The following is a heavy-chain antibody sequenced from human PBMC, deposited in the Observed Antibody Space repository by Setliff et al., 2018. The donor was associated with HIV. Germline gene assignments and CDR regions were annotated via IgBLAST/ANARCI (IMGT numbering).Heavy chain of an antibody. Sequence: PSETLSLTCTVSGGSISSSSYYWGWIRQPPGKGLEWIGSIYYSGSTYYNPSLKSRITMSVDTSKNQFSLKLSSVTAADTAVYYCARDVAVAGTYSYYYMDVWGKGTTVTVSS. V-gene: IGHV4-39*07. D-gene: IGHD6-19*01. CDR1: GGSISSSSYY. J-gene: IGHJ6*03. CDR2: IYYSGST. CDR3: ARDVAVAGTYSYYYMDV.